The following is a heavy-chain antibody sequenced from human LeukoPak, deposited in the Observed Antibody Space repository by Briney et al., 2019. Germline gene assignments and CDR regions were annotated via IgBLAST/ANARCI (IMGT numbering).Heavy chain of an antibody. CDR2: ISAGGGST. J-gene: IGHJ4*02. D-gene: IGHD2-2*01. V-gene: IGHV3-23*01. CDR1: GFTFSSFA. CDR3: ARSVESAGAAADY. Sequence: GGSLRLSCAASGFTFSSFAMSWVRQAPGKGLEWVSTISAGGGSTYYADSVKGRFTISRDISKHTLYLQMNSLRAEDTAVYYCARSVESAGAAADYWGQGTLVTVSS.